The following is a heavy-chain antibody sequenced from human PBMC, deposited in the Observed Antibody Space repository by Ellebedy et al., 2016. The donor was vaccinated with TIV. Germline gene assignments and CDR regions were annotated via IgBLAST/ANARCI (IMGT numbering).Heavy chain of an antibody. CDR2: IYHSGST. D-gene: IGHD3-3*01. V-gene: IGHV4-30-2*01. CDR1: GGSISSGGYS. CDR3: ARGVLEWLGFDP. J-gene: IGHJ5*02. Sequence: SETLSLTXAVSGGSISSGGYSWSWIRQPPGKGLEWIGYIYHSGSTYYNPSLKSRVTISVDRSKNQFSLKLSSVTAADTAVYYCARGVLEWLGFDPWGQGTLVTVSS.